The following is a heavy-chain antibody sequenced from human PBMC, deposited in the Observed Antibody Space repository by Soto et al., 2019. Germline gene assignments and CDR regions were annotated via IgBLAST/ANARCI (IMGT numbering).Heavy chain of an antibody. Sequence: PSETLSLTCAVYGGSFSGYYWSWIRQPPGKGLEWIGEINHSGSTNYNPSLKSRVTISVDTSKNQFSLKLSSVTAADTAVHYCARGRYYFDYWGQGTLVTVSS. CDR1: GGSFSGYY. CDR2: INHSGST. J-gene: IGHJ4*02. V-gene: IGHV4-34*01. CDR3: ARGRYYFDY.